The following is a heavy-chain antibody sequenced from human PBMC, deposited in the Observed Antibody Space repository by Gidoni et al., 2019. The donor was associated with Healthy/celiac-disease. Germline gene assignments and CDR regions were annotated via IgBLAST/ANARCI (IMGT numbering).Heavy chain of an antibody. CDR2: IIPILGIA. D-gene: IGHD3-10*01. J-gene: IGHJ3*02. Sequence: QVQLVQSGAEVKKPGSSVKVSCKDSGGTFSSDAISWVRQAPGQGLELMGRIIPILGIANYAQTFQGRVTITADKSTSTAYMELSSLRSEDTAVYYCARASSRVVRGVIITAFDIWGQGTMVTVSS. V-gene: IGHV1-69*04. CDR3: ARASSRVVRGVIITAFDI. CDR1: GGTFSSDA.